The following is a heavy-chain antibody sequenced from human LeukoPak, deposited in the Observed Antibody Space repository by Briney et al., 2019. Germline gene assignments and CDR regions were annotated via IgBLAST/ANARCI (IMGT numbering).Heavy chain of an antibody. CDR3: ARGPVEELLHNWFDP. D-gene: IGHD2-15*01. V-gene: IGHV4-39*01. CDR1: GGSISSSSYY. J-gene: IGHJ5*02. CDR2: IYYRGST. Sequence: PSETLSLTCTVSGGSISSSSYYWGWIRQPPGKGLEWIGSIYYRGSTYYSPSLKSRVTISVDTSKNQFSLKLSSVTAADTAVYYCARGPVEELLHNWFDPWGQGTLVTVSS.